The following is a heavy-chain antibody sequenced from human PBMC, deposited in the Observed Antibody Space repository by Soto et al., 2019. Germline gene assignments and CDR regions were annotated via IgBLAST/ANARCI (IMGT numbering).Heavy chain of an antibody. CDR1: GGSISSSSYY. V-gene: IGHV4-39*01. CDR2: IYYSGST. Sequence: SETLSLTCTVSGGSISSSSYYWGWIRQPPGKGLEWIGSIYYSGSTYYNPSLKSRVTISVDTSKNQFSLKLSSVTAADAAVYYCANGAYYYYYYGMDVWGQGTTVTVSS. D-gene: IGHD3-10*01. CDR3: ANGAYYYYYYGMDV. J-gene: IGHJ6*02.